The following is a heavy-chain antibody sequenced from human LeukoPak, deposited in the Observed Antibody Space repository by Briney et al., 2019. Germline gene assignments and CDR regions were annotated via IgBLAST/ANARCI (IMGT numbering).Heavy chain of an antibody. CDR2: MNPNSGNT. D-gene: IGHD3-22*01. V-gene: IGHV1-8*01. Sequence: GASVKVTCKASGYTFTSYDINWVRQATGQGLEWMGWMNPNSGNTGYAQKFQGRVTMTRNTSISTAYMELSSLRSEDTAVYYCARVSYDSSGAHFDYWGQGTLVTVSS. J-gene: IGHJ4*02. CDR3: ARVSYDSSGAHFDY. CDR1: GYTFTSYD.